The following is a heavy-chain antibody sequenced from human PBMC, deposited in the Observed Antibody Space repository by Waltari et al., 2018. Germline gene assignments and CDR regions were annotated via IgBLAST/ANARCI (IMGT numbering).Heavy chain of an antibody. Sequence: QMHPVETGAGLVQPVRSLRRSCEAPWVTRNAYKLPVVALAPGKGLECVAVISYDGIDDYYADSVKGRFTISRDNSKNTLYLQMDSLRPEDTAVYYCAKGPMPVVIPTEDPWLDPWGRGTLVTVSS. CDR3: AKGPMPVVIPTEDPWLDP. J-gene: IGHJ5*02. CDR1: WVTRNAYK. V-gene: IGHV3-30*18. D-gene: IGHD2-2*01. CDR2: ISYDGIDD.